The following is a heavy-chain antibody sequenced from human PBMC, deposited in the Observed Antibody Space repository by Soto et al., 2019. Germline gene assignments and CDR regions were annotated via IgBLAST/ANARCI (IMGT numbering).Heavy chain of an antibody. CDR2: ISAYNGAT. Sequence: QIQLAQSGAEVKKPGASVRVSCKASGYTFSDHGFSWVRQGPGQGLEWLGWISAYNGATDYAQKFQGRVTLTTDTSTSTAYMELRSLRSDDTAVYYCAKDRPRLTQQFNGVSWGQGTLVTVSS. J-gene: IGHJ5*02. V-gene: IGHV1-18*01. D-gene: IGHD2-8*01. CDR1: GYTFSDHG. CDR3: AKDRPRLTQQFNGVS.